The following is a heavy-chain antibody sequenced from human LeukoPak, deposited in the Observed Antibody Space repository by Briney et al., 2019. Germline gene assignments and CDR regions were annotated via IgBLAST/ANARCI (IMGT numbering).Heavy chain of an antibody. D-gene: IGHD2-2*01. J-gene: IGHJ6*03. V-gene: IGHV4-34*01. Sequence: SETLSLTCAVYGGSFSGYYWNWIRKPPGKGLEWIGEINHSGSTYYNPSLKSRVTMSVDTSKNQFSLRLSSVTAADTAVYYCARSVRRTSWPQTRIYYYYYMDVWGKGTTVTVSS. CDR3: ARSVRRTSWPQTRIYYYYYMDV. CDR1: GGSFSGYY. CDR2: INHSGST.